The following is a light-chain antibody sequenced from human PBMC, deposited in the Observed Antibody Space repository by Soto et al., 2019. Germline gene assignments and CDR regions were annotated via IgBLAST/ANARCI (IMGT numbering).Light chain of an antibody. CDR2: DAS. CDR1: HRISTY. Sequence: DILMTQSPSSLSASVGDRVTITCRASHRISTYLNWYQQKPGKAPNLLIWDASTLQSGVPSRFSGSGSGTDFTLTISSLQVEDSATYYCQQTYTPPRTFGQGTKVDI. J-gene: IGKJ1*01. CDR3: QQTYTPPRT. V-gene: IGKV1-39*01.